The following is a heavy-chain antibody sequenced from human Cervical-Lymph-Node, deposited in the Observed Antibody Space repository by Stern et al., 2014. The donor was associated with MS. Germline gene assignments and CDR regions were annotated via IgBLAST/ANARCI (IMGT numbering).Heavy chain of an antibody. CDR2: INTSSGVT. CDR3: ARDDRADSNKSFDY. V-gene: IGHV1-2*04. Sequence: QVQLVESGAEVEKPGASVKVSCKVSGHTFSGYYIHWVRQAPGQGLEWMGWINTSSGVTNYAQKFQGWVTMTRDTYISTAYVELNRLKSDDTAIYYCARDDRADSNKSFDYWVQGTLVTVSS. CDR1: GHTFSGYY. J-gene: IGHJ4*02. D-gene: IGHD2/OR15-2a*01.